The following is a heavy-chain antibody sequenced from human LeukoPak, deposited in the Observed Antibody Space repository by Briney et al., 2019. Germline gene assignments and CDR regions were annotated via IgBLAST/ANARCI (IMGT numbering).Heavy chain of an antibody. J-gene: IGHJ4*02. CDR2: IYPGDSDT. CDR3: ARLDPDFWSGYYNNATVY. D-gene: IGHD3-3*01. Sequence: PGESLKISCKGSGYSFTSYWIGWVRQMPGKGLEWMGIIYPGDSDTRYSPSFQGQVTISADKSISTAYLQWSSLKASDTAMYYCARLDPDFWSGYYNNATVYWGQGTLVTVSS. CDR1: GYSFTSYW. V-gene: IGHV5-51*01.